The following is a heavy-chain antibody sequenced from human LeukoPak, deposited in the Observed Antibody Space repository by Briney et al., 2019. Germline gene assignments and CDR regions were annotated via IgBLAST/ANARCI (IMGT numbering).Heavy chain of an antibody. Sequence: ASVKVSCKASGYTFTTYSLAWVRQAPGQSLEWMGWISVNNGGTNYAQSFQDRVTLTRDTSTNTAYLELRSLRSDDTAIIYCATETQPRGYFLHWGQGTLVTVSS. J-gene: IGHJ1*01. D-gene: IGHD2-2*01. V-gene: IGHV1-18*01. CDR3: ATETQPRGYFLH. CDR1: GYTFTTYS. CDR2: ISVNNGGT.